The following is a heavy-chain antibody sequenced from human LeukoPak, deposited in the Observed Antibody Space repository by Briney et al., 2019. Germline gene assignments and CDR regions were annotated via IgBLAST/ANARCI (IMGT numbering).Heavy chain of an antibody. V-gene: IGHV4-34*01. CDR1: GGSFSGYY. D-gene: IGHD3-3*01. Sequence: SETLSLTCAVYGGSFSGYYWSWIRQPPGKGLEWIGEINHSGSTNYNPSLKSRVTISVDTSKNQFSLKLSSVTAADTAVYYCATRSRSGGAAYWFDPWGQGTLVSVCS. J-gene: IGHJ5*02. CDR2: INHSGST. CDR3: ATRSRSGGAAYWFDP.